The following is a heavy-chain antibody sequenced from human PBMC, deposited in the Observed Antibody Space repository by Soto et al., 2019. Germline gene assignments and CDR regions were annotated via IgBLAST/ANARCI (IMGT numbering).Heavy chain of an antibody. CDR3: ARGPIVVVPAAIEIFPTERNNDY. Sequence: QVQLQQWGAGLLKPSETLSLTCAVYGGSFSGYYWSWIRQPPGKGLEWIGEINHSGSTNYNPSLTSRVTISVDTSKNQFSLKLSSVTAADTAVYYSARGPIVVVPAAIEIFPTERNNDYWGQGTLVTVSS. CDR1: GGSFSGYY. CDR2: INHSGST. J-gene: IGHJ4*02. V-gene: IGHV4-34*01. D-gene: IGHD2-2*01.